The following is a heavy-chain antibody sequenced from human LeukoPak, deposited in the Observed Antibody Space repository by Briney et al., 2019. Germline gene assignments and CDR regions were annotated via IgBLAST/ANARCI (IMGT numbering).Heavy chain of an antibody. CDR1: GGSIRSYY. CDR3: ARVTVAGLIGY. V-gene: IGHV4-59*01. J-gene: IGHJ4*02. Sequence: PSETLSLTCTVSGGSIRSYYWSWIRQPPGKGLEWIGYIYYSGSPNYNPSLKSRVTISVDTSKNQFSLKLSSVTAADTAVYYCARVTVAGLIGYWGQGTLVTVSS. CDR2: IYYSGSP. D-gene: IGHD6-19*01.